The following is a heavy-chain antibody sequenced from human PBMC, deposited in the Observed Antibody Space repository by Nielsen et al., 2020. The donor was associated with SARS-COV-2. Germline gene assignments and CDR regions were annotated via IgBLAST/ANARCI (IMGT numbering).Heavy chain of an antibody. V-gene: IGHV3-33*08. CDR2: IWYDGSNK. CDR3: ARDPHTAMAANGVYYYYGMDV. CDR1: GFTFSSYW. J-gene: IGHJ6*02. D-gene: IGHD5-18*01. Sequence: EGSLRLSCAASGFTFSSYWMSWVRQAPGKGLEWVAVIWYDGSNKYYADSVKGRFTISRDNSKNTLYLQMNSLRAEDTAVYYCARDPHTAMAANGVYYYYGMDVWGQGTTVTVSS.